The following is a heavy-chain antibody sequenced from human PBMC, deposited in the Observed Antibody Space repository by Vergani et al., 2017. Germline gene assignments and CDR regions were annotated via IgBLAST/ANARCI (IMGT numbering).Heavy chain of an antibody. CDR2: ISAYNGNT. D-gene: IGHD3-16*01. Sequence: QVQLVQSGAEVKKPGASVKVSCKASGYTFSTYGISWVRQAPGQGLEWMGWISAYNGNTNYPEKFQGRLTMTTDTSTRTAYMELRSLRSDDTAVYYCARDLIENDTYGQIGYWGPGTLVTVSS. V-gene: IGHV1-18*01. CDR3: ARDLIENDTYGQIGY. J-gene: IGHJ1*01. CDR1: GYTFSTYG.